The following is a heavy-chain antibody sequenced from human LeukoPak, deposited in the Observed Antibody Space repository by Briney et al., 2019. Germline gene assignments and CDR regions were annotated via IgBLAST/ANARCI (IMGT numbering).Heavy chain of an antibody. CDR1: GGSFSGYY. J-gene: IGHJ4*02. D-gene: IGHD3-22*01. V-gene: IGHV4-34*01. Sequence: PSETPSLTCAVYGGSFSGYYWSWIRQPPGKGLEWIGEINHSGSTNYNPSLKSRVTILVDTSKNQFSLKMTSVTAADTAVYYCARDQYYDVSTYYEIDYWGQGTLVTVSS. CDR3: ARDQYYDVSTYYEIDY. CDR2: INHSGST.